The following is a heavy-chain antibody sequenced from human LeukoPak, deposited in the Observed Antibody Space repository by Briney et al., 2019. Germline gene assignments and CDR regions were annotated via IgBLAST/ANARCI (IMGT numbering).Heavy chain of an antibody. CDR1: GFTFSSYS. J-gene: IGHJ4*02. V-gene: IGHV3-21*06. CDR3: ARDGVVVTYYFEY. Sequence: PGGSLRLSCAASGFTFSSYSMNWVRQAPGKGLEWVASINVGSSYIYYADSVKGRFTISRDNAKNSVYLQMNSLRAEDTAVYYCARDGVVVTYYFEYWGQGTMVTVSA. D-gene: IGHD4-23*01. CDR2: INVGSSYI.